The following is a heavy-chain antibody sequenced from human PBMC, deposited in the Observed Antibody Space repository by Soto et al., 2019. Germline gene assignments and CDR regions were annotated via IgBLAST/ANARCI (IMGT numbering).Heavy chain of an antibody. V-gene: IGHV3-48*02. Sequence: EVQLVESGGGLVQPGGSLRLSCAASGFTFSSYSMNWVRQAPGKGLEWVSYISSSSSTIYYADSVKGRFTISRDNAKNSLYLHMNSLRDEDTAVYYCAREDHDAFDIWGQGTMVTVSS. CDR3: AREDHDAFDI. J-gene: IGHJ3*02. CDR1: GFTFSSYS. CDR2: ISSSSSTI.